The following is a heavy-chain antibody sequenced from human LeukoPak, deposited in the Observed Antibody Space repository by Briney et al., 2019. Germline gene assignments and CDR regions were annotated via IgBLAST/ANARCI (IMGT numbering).Heavy chain of an antibody. V-gene: IGHV1-2*02. D-gene: IGHD3-22*01. CDR2: VNPSDGGT. Sequence: ASVKVSCKASGYTFIGYYIHWVRQAPGQGLEWVGWVNPSDGGTNYAQKLQGRVTMTTDTSTSTAYMELRSLKSDDTAMYYCASLKNYYDSSGYLVTDAFDIWGQGTMVTVSS. CDR1: GYTFIGYY. CDR3: ASLKNYYDSSGYLVTDAFDI. J-gene: IGHJ3*02.